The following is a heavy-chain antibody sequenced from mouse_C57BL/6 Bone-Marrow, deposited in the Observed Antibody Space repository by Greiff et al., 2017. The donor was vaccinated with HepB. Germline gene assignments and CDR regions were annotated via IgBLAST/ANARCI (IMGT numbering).Heavy chain of an antibody. D-gene: IGHD1-1*01. Sequence: EVQLQQSGAELVRPGASVKLSCTASGFNIQDDYMHWVKQRPEQGLEWIGWIDPENGDTEYASKFQGKATITADPSSNTAYLQLSSLTSEDTAVYYCTTEGYYYGGYFDFWGTGTTVTVSS. J-gene: IGHJ1*03. V-gene: IGHV14-4*01. CDR3: TTEGYYYGGYFDF. CDR1: GFNIQDDY. CDR2: IDPENGDT.